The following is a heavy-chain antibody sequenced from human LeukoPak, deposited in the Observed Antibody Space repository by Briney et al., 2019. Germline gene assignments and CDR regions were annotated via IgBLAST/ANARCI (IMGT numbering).Heavy chain of an antibody. CDR2: INHSGST. CDR1: GFSLNTNGM. V-gene: IGHV4-39*07. D-gene: IGHD3-10*01. CDR3: ASNYYYDAFDI. Sequence: ESGPTLVNPTQTLTLTCTFSGFSLNTNGMCVSWIRQPPGKGLEWIGEINHSGSTNYNPSLKSRVTISVDTSKNQFSLKLSSATAADTAVYYCASNYYYDAFDIWGQGTMVTVSS. J-gene: IGHJ3*02.